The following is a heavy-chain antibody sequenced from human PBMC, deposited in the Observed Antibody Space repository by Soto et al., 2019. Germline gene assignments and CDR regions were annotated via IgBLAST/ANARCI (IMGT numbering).Heavy chain of an antibody. CDR1: GGSISSNY. V-gene: IGHV4-59*01. D-gene: IGHD3-16*01. J-gene: IGHJ5*02. CDR2: IYYSGIT. Sequence: SETLSLTCTVSGGSISSNYWNWIRQPPGKGLEWIGYIYYSGITNYNPSLKSRVTISIDTSKNQCSLKLSSVTAADTAIYYCARTTIMGNWFDPWGQGTLVTVSS. CDR3: ARTTIMGNWFDP.